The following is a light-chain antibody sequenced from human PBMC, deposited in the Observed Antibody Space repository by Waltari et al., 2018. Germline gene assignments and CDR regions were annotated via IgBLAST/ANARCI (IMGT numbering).Light chain of an antibody. Sequence: EIVMTQSPGILSVSPGESASLSCRASQTVVNNLAWYQQRPGQAPRLLIYRASTRATCGPARFTGSGSGTEFTLTINSLQSEDFAVYYCLQYYNWPPLTFGGGTKLEIK. V-gene: IGKV3-15*01. CDR2: RAS. J-gene: IGKJ4*01. CDR3: LQYYNWPPLT. CDR1: QTVVNN.